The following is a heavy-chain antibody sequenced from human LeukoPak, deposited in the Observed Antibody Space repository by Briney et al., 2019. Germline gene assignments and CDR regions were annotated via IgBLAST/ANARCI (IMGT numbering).Heavy chain of an antibody. D-gene: IGHD2-2*01. J-gene: IGHJ6*02. V-gene: IGHV1-18*01. CDR1: GYTFTSYG. CDR3: ASSGPSIVVVPAATPAGDYYGMDV. CDR2: ISAYSGNT. Sequence: ASVKVSCKASGYTFTSYGISWVRQAPGQELEWMGWISAYSGNTNYAQKLQGRVTMTTDTSTSTAYMELRSLRSDDTAVYYCASSGPSIVVVPAATPAGDYYGMDVWGQGTTVTVSS.